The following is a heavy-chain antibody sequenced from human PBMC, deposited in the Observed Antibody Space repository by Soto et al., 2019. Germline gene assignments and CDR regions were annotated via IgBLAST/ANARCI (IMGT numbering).Heavy chain of an antibody. V-gene: IGHV1-3*01. CDR2: XHGDNXNT. Sequence: AXXKVSCKASGYAFTSCAVHWVRQAPGKRPEWTGGXHGDNXNTKYYLRLQGXVTITRDTSASTADMKLSSLRYGDKDVYYCARSIVVVNAADYWRQGTLVTV. CDR1: GYAFTSCA. D-gene: IGHD2-21*01. J-gene: IGHJ4*02. CDR3: ARSIVVVNAADY.